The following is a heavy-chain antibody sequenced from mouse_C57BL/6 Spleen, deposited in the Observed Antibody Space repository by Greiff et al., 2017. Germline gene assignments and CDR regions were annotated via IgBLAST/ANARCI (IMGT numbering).Heavy chain of an antibody. D-gene: IGHD1-1*01. CDR1: GYAFTNYL. V-gene: IGHV1-54*01. CDR2: INPGSGGT. CDR3: TRTYGSSHYFDY. J-gene: IGHJ2*01. Sequence: QVQLKQSGAELVRPGTSVKVSCKASGYAFTNYLIEWVKQRPGQGLEWIGVINPGSGGTNYNEKFKGKATLTADKSSSTAYMQLSSLASEDSAVYFCTRTYGSSHYFDYWGQGTTRTVAS.